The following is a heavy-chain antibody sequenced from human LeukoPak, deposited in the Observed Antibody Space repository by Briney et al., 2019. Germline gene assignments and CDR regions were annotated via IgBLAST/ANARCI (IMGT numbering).Heavy chain of an antibody. V-gene: IGHV3-33*01. Sequence: GGSLRLSCAASGFTFSSYAMHWVRQAPGKGLEGVAVIWDDGSNEYYADSVKGRFTIFRDNSKTMLYLQMNSLRAEDTAVYYCARGSRETDFDYWGQGTLVTVSS. CDR3: ARGSRETDFDY. D-gene: IGHD1-26*01. CDR2: IWDDGSNE. J-gene: IGHJ4*02. CDR1: GFTFSSYA.